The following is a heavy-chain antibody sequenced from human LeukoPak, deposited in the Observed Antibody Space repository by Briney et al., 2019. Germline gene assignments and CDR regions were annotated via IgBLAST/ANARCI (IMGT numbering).Heavy chain of an antibody. Sequence: GGSLRLSCAASGFTFSSYGMHWVRQAPGKGLEWVAVISSDGNNKNYVDSVKGRFTFSRDNSKNTLYLQMNSLRAEDTAVYYCARDRRSWFDYWGQGTLVTVSS. J-gene: IGHJ4*02. V-gene: IGHV3-30*03. CDR3: ARDRRSWFDY. CDR2: ISSDGNNK. CDR1: GFTFSSYG.